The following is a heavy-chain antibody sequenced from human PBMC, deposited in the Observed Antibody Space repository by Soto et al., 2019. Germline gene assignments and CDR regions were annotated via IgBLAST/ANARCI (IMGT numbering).Heavy chain of an antibody. V-gene: IGHV1-46*01. D-gene: IGHD4-17*01. CDR1: GYTFTTYY. CDR2: INPSGGST. J-gene: IGHJ5*02. Sequence: ASVKVSCKASGYTFTTYYMHWVRQAPGQGLEWMGIINPSGGSTNYAQRFQGRVTMTSDTSTSTVYMELSSLRADDTAVYYCARVVVPTTATTSNWFDPWGQGTLVTVSS. CDR3: ARVVVPTTATTSNWFDP.